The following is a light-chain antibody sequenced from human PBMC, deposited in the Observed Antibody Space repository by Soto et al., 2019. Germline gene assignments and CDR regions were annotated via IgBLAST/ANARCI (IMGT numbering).Light chain of an antibody. Sequence: DIQMTQSPSALSGSGGERVAISCRASQSISSWLAWYQQKPGKAPKLLIYKASSLESGVPSRFSGSGSGTEFTLTISSLQPDDFATYYCQQYNSYPWTFGQGTKVDI. J-gene: IGKJ1*01. CDR2: KAS. V-gene: IGKV1-5*03. CDR1: QSISSW. CDR3: QQYNSYPWT.